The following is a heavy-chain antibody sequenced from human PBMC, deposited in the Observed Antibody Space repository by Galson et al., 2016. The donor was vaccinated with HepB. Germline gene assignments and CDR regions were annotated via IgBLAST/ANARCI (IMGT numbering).Heavy chain of an antibody. CDR2: IYYRGGT. CDR1: GVSISGYY. V-gene: IGHV4-59*01. CDR3: ARGSTTLLYY. Sequence: SETLSLTCTVSGVSISGYYWSWIRQSPGKGLEWSGYIYYRGGTNYNPSLKSRVTITLDTSKNQFSLRLSSVTAADTAVYYCARGSTTLLYYWGQGTLVTVSS. D-gene: IGHD1-26*01. J-gene: IGHJ4*02.